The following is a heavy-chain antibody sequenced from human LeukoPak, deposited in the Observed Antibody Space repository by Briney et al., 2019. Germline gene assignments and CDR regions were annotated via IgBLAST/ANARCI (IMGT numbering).Heavy chain of an antibody. CDR2: IYHSGST. CDR1: GGSISSSNW. J-gene: IGHJ6*03. D-gene: IGHD5-12*01. CDR3: ALGGYSGYDYYYYMDV. Sequence: SETLSLTCAVSGGSISSSNWWSWVRQPPGKGLEWIGEIYHSGSTNYNPSLKSRVTISVDKSKNQFSLKLSSVTAADTAVYYCALGGYSGYDYYYYMDVWGKGTTVTISS. V-gene: IGHV4-4*02.